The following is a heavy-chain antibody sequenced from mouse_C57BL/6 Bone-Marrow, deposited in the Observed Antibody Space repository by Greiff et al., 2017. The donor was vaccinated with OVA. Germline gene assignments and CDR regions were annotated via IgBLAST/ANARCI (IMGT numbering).Heavy chain of an antibody. CDR2: INSAGGST. D-gene: IGHD1-1*01. CDR1: EYEFPSHD. CDR3: ARHNYYGSSGYWYFDV. V-gene: IGHV5-2*01. Sequence: DVKLVESGGGLVQPGESLKLSCESNEYEFPSHDMSWVRKTPEKRLELVAAINSAGGSTYYPDTMERRFIISRDNTKKTLYLQMSSLRSEDTALYYCARHNYYGSSGYWYFDVWGTGTTVTVSS. J-gene: IGHJ1*03.